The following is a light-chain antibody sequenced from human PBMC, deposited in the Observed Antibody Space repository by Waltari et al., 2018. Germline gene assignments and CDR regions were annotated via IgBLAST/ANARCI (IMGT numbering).Light chain of an antibody. CDR3: QQYDGSVVT. V-gene: IGKV3-20*01. Sequence: CRASRSVSNISLTWYQQKSGQSPRLLIYGASSRATAIPDRFSGSGSGTDFTLIIDRLEPEDFAVYYCQQYDGSVVTFGGGTKVEIK. CDR1: RSVSNIS. J-gene: IGKJ4*01. CDR2: GAS.